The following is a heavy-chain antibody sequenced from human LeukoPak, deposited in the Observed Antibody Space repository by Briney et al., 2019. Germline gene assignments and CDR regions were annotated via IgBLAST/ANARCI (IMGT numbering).Heavy chain of an antibody. CDR3: ARGGAARLHFQN. J-gene: IGHJ1*01. CDR2: IYYSGST. CDR1: GGSISSGGYY. Sequence: PSQTLSLTCTVSGGSISSGGYYWNWIRQPPGKGLEWIGYIYYSGSTYYNPSLKSRVTISVDTSKNQFSLNLNSVTAADTAVYYCARGGAARLHFQNWGQGTLVTVSS. V-gene: IGHV4-31*03. D-gene: IGHD6-6*01.